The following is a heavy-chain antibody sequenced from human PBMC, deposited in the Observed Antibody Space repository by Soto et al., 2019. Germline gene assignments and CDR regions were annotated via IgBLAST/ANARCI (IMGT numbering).Heavy chain of an antibody. D-gene: IGHD3-10*01. J-gene: IGHJ4*02. Sequence: PSETLSLTCTVSGGSVSSGSYYWSWIRQPPGKGLEWIGYIYYSGTTSYNPSLNSRVTMSVDTSKNQFSLKVNSVTAADTAVYYCARESYYGSGATVVAYWGQGTLVTVSS. V-gene: IGHV4-61*01. CDR2: IYYSGTT. CDR1: GGSVSSGSYY. CDR3: ARESYYGSGATVVAY.